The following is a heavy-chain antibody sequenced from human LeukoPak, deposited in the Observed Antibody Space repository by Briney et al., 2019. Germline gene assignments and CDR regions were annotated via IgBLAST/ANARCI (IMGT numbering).Heavy chain of an antibody. CDR2: INPNSGGT. CDR3: ARGFSSSRRSYYYYYMDV. Sequence: ASVKVSCKASGYTFTGYYMHWVRQAPGQGLEWMGWINPNSGGTNYAQKFQGRVTMTRDTSISTAYMELSRLRSDDTAVYYCARGFSSSRRSYYYYYMDVWGKGTTVTVSS. V-gene: IGHV1-2*02. CDR1: GYTFTGYY. D-gene: IGHD6-13*01. J-gene: IGHJ6*03.